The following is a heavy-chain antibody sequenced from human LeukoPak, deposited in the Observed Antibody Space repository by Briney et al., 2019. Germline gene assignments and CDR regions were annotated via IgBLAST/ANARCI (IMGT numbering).Heavy chain of an antibody. D-gene: IGHD6-13*01. V-gene: IGHV3-23*01. J-gene: IGHJ4*02. CDR2: ISGSGGST. CDR1: GFTFSSYS. CDR3: AKGDSSSFDY. Sequence: PGGSLRLSCAASGFTFSSYSMNWVRQAPGKGLEWVSAISGSGGSTYYADSVKGRFTISRDNSKNTLYLQMNSLRAEDTAVYYCAKGDSSSFDYWGQGTLVTVSS.